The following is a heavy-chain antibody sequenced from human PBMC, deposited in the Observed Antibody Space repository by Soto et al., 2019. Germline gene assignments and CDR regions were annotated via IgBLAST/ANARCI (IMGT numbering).Heavy chain of an antibody. Sequence: GASVKVSCKASGYTFTSYDINWVRQATGQGLEWMGWISAHIGNTKYEQKLQGRVTMTTDTSTSTAYMELRSLRSDDTAVYYCARDLGGFPDYWGQGTLVTVSS. J-gene: IGHJ4*02. CDR1: GYTFTSYD. V-gene: IGHV1-18*01. CDR3: ARDLGGFPDY. D-gene: IGHD5-12*01. CDR2: ISAHIGNT.